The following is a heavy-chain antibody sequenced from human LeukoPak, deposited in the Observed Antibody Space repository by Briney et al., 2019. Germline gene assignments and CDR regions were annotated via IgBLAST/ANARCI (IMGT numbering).Heavy chain of an antibody. CDR3: ARGGGVYQASGHWFDP. J-gene: IGHJ5*02. Sequence: GASVKVSCKASGGTFSSYAISWVRQAPGQGLEWMGRIIPILGIANYAQKFQGRVTITAGKSTSTAYMELSSLRSEDTAVYYCARGGGVYQASGHWFDPWGQGTLVTVSS. CDR2: IIPILGIA. D-gene: IGHD6-13*01. CDR1: GGTFSSYA. V-gene: IGHV1-69*04.